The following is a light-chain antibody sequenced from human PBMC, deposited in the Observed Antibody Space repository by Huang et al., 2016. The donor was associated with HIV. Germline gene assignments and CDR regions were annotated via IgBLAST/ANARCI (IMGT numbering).Light chain of an antibody. CDR2: WAS. CDR3: QQYYSLPQT. J-gene: IGKJ1*01. V-gene: IGKV4-1*01. Sequence: DIIMSQSPESLTVSLGERATLNCRSSQSVYASSTNKDYMAWFQQKPGQPPKLLLCWASSREVGVPDRFSGSGSGTHFTLTIANLQPEDAAIYYCQQYYSLPQTFGQGTRV. CDR1: QSVYASSTNKDY.